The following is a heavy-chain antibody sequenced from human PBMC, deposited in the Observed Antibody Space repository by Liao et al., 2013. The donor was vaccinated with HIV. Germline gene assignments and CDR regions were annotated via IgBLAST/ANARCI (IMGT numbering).Heavy chain of an antibody. D-gene: IGHD2-2*01. Sequence: QLQLQESGPGLVKPSQTLSLTCTVSGGSIRSGRYCWSWIRQPAGKGLEWFGHICTGGSTNYNPSLKSRVTISVDTSKNQFSLKLTSVTAADTAVYYCAQEREDILVVEAQQYSYYHMDVWGKGTSVLVS. CDR2: ICTGGST. J-gene: IGHJ6*03. CDR1: GGSIRSGRYC. CDR3: AQEREDILVVEAQQYSYYHMDV. V-gene: IGHV4-61*02.